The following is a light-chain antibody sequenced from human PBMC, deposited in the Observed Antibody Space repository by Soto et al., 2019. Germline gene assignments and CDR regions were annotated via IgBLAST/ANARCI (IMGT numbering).Light chain of an antibody. CDR1: SSDVGAYDY. CDR3: SSYTTTNTLWV. V-gene: IGLV2-14*01. CDR2: EVS. Sequence: QSALTQPASVSGSPGQSITISCTGTSSDVGAYDYVSWYQQNPGKAPKLIISEVSDRPSGVSNRFSGSTSGNTASLTISGLQAEDEADYFCSSYTTTNTLWVFGGGTKLTVL. J-gene: IGLJ3*02.